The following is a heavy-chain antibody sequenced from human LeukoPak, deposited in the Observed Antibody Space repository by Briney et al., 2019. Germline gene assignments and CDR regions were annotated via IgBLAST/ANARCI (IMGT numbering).Heavy chain of an antibody. D-gene: IGHD6-19*01. CDR3: AKVPVAGTNYYYYGMDV. V-gene: IGHV3-7*03. CDR2: IKQDGSEK. Sequence: GGSLRLSCAASGFTFSSYWMSWVRQAPGKGLEWVANIKQDGSEKYYVDSVKGRFTISRDNAKNSLYLQMNSLRAEDTALYYCAKVPVAGTNYYYYGMDVWGQGTTVTVSS. CDR1: GFTFSSYW. J-gene: IGHJ6*02.